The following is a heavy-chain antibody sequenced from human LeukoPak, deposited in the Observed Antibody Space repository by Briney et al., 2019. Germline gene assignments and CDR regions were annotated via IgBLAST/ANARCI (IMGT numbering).Heavy chain of an antibody. CDR2: IYYSGST. Sequence: SETLSLTCTVSGASISSKNNYWAWIRQPPGKGLEWIGSIYYSGSTYYKSPHKSRVTISANTSKNQFSLKLNSVTAADTAVYYCARQVGGSARVIDFWGQGTLVTVSS. CDR1: GASISSKNNY. V-gene: IGHV4-39*01. J-gene: IGHJ4*02. D-gene: IGHD1-26*01. CDR3: ARQVGGSARVIDF.